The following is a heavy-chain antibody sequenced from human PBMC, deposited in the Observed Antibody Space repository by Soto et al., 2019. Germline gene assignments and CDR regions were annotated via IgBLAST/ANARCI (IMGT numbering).Heavy chain of an antibody. CDR1: GFTFSSYA. CDR3: ARDLRQQLVLWYSTQYYYYGMDV. J-gene: IGHJ6*02. D-gene: IGHD6-13*01. CDR2: ISYDGSNK. Sequence: PGGSLRLSCAASGFTFSSYAMHWVRQAPGKGLEWVAVISYDGSNKYYADSVKGRFTISRDTSKNTLYLQMNSLRAEDTAVYYCARDLRQQLVLWYSTQYYYYGMDVWGQGTSVTVSS. V-gene: IGHV3-30-3*01.